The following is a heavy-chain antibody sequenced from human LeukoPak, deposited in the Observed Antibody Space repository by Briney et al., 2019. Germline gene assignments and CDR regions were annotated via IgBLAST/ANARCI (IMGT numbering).Heavy chain of an antibody. V-gene: IGHV3-48*02. J-gene: IGHJ4*02. CDR3: ARDRAGFDY. CDR2: ISSSSSPI. Sequence: GGSLRLSCAASGFTFSSYSMNWVRRAPGKGLEWVSYISSSSSPIYYADSVKGRFTISRDNAKNSLSLQMNSLRDEDTAVYYCARDRAGFDYWGQGTLVTVSP. CDR1: GFTFSSYS. D-gene: IGHD6-19*01.